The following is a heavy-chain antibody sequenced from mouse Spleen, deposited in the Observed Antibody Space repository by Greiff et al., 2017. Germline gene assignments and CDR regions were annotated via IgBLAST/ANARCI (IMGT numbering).Heavy chain of an antibody. Sequence: VKLMESGPGLVAPSQSLSITCTVSGFSLTSYAISWVRQPPGKGLEWLGVIWTGGGTNYNSALKSRLSISKDNSKSQVFLKMNSLQTDDTARYYCARKRDDGYGDYAMDYWGQGTSVTVSS. D-gene: IGHD2-3*01. CDR2: IWTGGGT. CDR3: ARKRDDGYGDYAMDY. V-gene: IGHV2-9-1*01. CDR1: GFSLTSYA. J-gene: IGHJ4*01.